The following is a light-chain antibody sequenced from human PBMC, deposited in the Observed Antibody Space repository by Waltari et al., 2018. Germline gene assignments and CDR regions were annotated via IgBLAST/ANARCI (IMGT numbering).Light chain of an antibody. CDR3: QQYNNYYT. Sequence: DVQMTQSPSTMSAFVGDRVTITCRASQSISNWLAWYQQKPGRAPTLLIYKASNLNSGVPSRFSGSGSGTDFTLTINSLQPDDFATYYCQQYNNYYTFGQGTKLEIK. J-gene: IGKJ2*01. CDR2: KAS. V-gene: IGKV1-5*03. CDR1: QSISNW.